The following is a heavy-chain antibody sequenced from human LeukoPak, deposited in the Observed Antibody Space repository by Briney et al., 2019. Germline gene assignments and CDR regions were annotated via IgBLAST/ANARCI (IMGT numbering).Heavy chain of an antibody. CDR2: IRQDGGTK. D-gene: IGHD6-13*01. V-gene: IGHV3-7*03. CDR1: GFPFNAYW. J-gene: IGHJ4*02. Sequence: GGSLRLSCAASGFPFNAYWMTWVRQAPGKGLEWVANIRQDGGTKYYVDSVKGRFTVSRDNAMNSLYLQMNSLRAEDTAIYYCARSLPYGTTWYGRSDFWGQGTLVTVPS. CDR3: ARSLPYGTTWYGRSDF.